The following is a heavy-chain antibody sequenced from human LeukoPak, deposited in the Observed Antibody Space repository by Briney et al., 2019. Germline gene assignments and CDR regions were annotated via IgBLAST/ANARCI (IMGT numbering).Heavy chain of an antibody. CDR2: IIPIFGTA. D-gene: IGHD3-10*01. V-gene: IGHV1-69*01. CDR1: GGTFSIYA. Sequence: SVKVSCTASGGTFSIYAISWVRQAPGQGLEWMGGIIPIFGTANYAQKFRGRVTITADESTSTAYMELSSLRSEDTAVYYCARSPVGGGSGTYYYGMDVWGQGTTVTVSS. J-gene: IGHJ6*02. CDR3: ARSPVGGGSGTYYYGMDV.